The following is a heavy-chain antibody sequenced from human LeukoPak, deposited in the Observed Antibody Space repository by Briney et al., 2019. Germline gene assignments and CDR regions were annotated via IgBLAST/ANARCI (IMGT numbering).Heavy chain of an antibody. Sequence: EASVTVSFTASGYTFTSYYMHWVRQAPGQRLEWMGVINPSGGSTSYAQKFQGRVTMTRDASTSTVYMELSSLRSEDTAVYYCARFTGQIDWYFDLWGRGTLVTVSS. D-gene: IGHD1-1*01. CDR2: INPSGGST. J-gene: IGHJ2*01. CDR1: GYTFTSYY. V-gene: IGHV1-46*01. CDR3: ARFTGQIDWYFDL.